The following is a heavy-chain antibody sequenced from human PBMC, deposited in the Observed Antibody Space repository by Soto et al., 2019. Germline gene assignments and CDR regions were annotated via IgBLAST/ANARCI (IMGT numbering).Heavy chain of an antibody. V-gene: IGHV3-30-3*01. D-gene: IGHD1-1*01. J-gene: IGHJ3*02. CDR2: ISYDGSNK. Sequence: QVQLVASWGGVVQPGRSLRLSCAAGGFTVSSYAMNWVRQAPGKRLKWVAVISYDGSNKYYADSVKGRFTISRDNSKNTLYLQMNGLRAEDTAVYYCARDGMSFGTNDAFDIWGQGTMVTVSS. CDR1: GFTVSSYA. CDR3: ARDGMSFGTNDAFDI.